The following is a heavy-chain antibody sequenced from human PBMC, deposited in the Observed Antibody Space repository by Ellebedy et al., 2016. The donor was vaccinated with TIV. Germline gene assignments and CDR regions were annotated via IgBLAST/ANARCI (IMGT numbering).Heavy chain of an antibody. J-gene: IGHJ5*02. Sequence: SETLSLTXAVYGGSFSGYYWSWIRQPPGKGLEWIGEINHSGSTYYNPSLKSRVTISVDTSKNQFSLKLSSVTAADTAVYYCARGDVDPPYWFDPWGQGTLVTVSS. CDR3: ARGDVDPPYWFDP. D-gene: IGHD3-10*02. CDR1: GGSFSGYY. CDR2: INHSGST. V-gene: IGHV4-34*01.